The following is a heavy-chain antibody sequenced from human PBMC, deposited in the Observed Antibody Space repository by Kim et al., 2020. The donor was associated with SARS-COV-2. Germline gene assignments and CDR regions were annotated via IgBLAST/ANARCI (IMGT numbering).Heavy chain of an antibody. CDR1: GGSISSGGYY. Sequence: SETLSLTCTVSGGSISSGGYYWSWIRQHPGKGLEWIGYIYYSGSTYYNPSLKSRVTISVDTSKNQFSLKLSSVTAADTAVYYSASSTESDSSGYVIDYWGQGTLVTVSS. J-gene: IGHJ4*02. V-gene: IGHV4-31*03. CDR2: IYYSGST. D-gene: IGHD3-22*01. CDR3: ASSTESDSSGYVIDY.